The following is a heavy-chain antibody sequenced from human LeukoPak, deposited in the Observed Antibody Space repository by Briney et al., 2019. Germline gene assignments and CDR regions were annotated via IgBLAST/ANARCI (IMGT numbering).Heavy chain of an antibody. CDR3: ARDYSYYYDILTGYSPPSH. D-gene: IGHD3-9*01. J-gene: IGHJ4*02. CDR2: ISGSDSST. CDR1: GFTFSGYA. V-gene: IGHV3-23*01. Sequence: GGSLRLSCAASGFTFSGYAMSWVRQAPGKGLEWVSGISGSDSSTNYADSVKGRFTISRDNSKNTLYLQMNSLRAEDTAVYYCARDYSYYYDILTGYSPPSHWGQGTLVTVSS.